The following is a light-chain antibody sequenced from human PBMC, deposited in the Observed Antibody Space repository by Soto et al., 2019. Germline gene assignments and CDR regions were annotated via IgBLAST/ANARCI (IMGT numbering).Light chain of an antibody. CDR3: QSFDGSSHRV. CDR2: EDN. CDR1: SGSIARNY. V-gene: IGLV6-57*03. J-gene: IGLJ3*02. Sequence: NFMLTQPHSVSESPGKTVTISCTRSSGSIARNYVQWYQQRPGSAPTTVIYEDNQRPSGVPDRLSGSIDSSSNSASLTISGLRHEDEADYYCQSFDGSSHRVFGGGTQLTVL.